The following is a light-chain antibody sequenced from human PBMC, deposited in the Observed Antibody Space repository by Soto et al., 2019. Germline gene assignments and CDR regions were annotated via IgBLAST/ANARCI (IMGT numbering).Light chain of an antibody. Sequence: DIQMTQSPSTLSASVGDRVTITCRASQSISSWLAWYQQKPGKAPKLLIYDASSLQSGVPSRFSGSGSGTEFSLSITGLQPDDFATYYCQYYRGLSSFGPGTKVDI. CDR2: DAS. J-gene: IGKJ3*01. CDR1: QSISSW. V-gene: IGKV1-5*01. CDR3: QYYRGLSS.